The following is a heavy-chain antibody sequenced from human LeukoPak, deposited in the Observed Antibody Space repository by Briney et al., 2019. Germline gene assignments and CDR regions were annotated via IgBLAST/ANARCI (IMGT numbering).Heavy chain of an antibody. CDR1: GFTFSSYS. Sequence: GGSLRLSCAASGFTFSSYSMNWVRQAPGKGLEWVSSISSSSSYIYYADSVKGRFTISRDNAKNSLYLQMNSLRAEDTAVYYCARDCEWAGSYYFAIDIWGQGTMVTVSS. J-gene: IGHJ3*02. D-gene: IGHD1-26*01. CDR3: ARDCEWAGSYYFAIDI. V-gene: IGHV3-21*01. CDR2: ISSSSSYI.